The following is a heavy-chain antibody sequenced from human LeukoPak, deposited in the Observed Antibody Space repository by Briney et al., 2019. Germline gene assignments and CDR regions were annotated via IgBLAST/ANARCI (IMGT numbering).Heavy chain of an antibody. V-gene: IGHV3-74*01. D-gene: IGHD4-17*01. CDR2: INTDGRST. Sequence: GRTLRLSCAASGFTFKSYWIHWVRQAPSQGLRWDSRINTDGRSTHYADSVTWRLTSPRDNATNMLYLQITGLRAEDTAVYSCARGPLDYGAYEDYFDSWGQGTLVTVSS. CDR1: GFTFKSYW. J-gene: IGHJ4*02. CDR3: ARGPLDYGAYEDYFDS.